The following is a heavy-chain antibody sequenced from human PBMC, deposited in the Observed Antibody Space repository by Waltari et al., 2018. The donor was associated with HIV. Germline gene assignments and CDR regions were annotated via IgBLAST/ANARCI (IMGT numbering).Heavy chain of an antibody. Sequence: DVHMVQFGGGLVQHGESLRLSCVGSGFTFEHCAMHWVRQGPGKGLQWAASINSYSGIIGDAASVKGRFTISRDNAKSSLYLQMNKLKPEDTALYFCAKDVGFLTHPDSGADSWGRGTLVTVTS. J-gene: IGHJ4*02. D-gene: IGHD2-15*01. CDR3: AKDVGFLTHPDSGADS. CDR1: GFTFEHCA. CDR2: INSYSGII. V-gene: IGHV3-9*01.